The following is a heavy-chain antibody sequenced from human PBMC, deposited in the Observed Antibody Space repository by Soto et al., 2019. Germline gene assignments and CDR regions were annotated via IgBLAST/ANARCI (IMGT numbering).Heavy chain of an antibody. Sequence: SETLSLTCTVSGGSISSGDYYWSWIRQPPGKGLEWIGYIYYSGSTYYNPSLKSRVTISVDTSKNQFSLKLSSVTAADTAVYYCAREIYSGYVYGYFDLWGRGTLVTVSS. J-gene: IGHJ2*01. V-gene: IGHV4-30-4*01. CDR1: GGSISSGDYY. D-gene: IGHD5-12*01. CDR2: IYYSGST. CDR3: AREIYSGYVYGYFDL.